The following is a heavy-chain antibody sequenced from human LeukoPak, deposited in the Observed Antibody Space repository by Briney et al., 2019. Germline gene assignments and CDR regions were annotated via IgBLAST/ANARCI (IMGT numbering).Heavy chain of an antibody. D-gene: IGHD5-18*01. CDR3: ARERSAMVTGFDY. CDR1: GFTFSSYS. CDR2: ISSRSSYI. J-gene: IGHJ4*02. V-gene: IGHV3-21*01. Sequence: GRSLRLSCAASGFTFSSYSMNWVCQAPGERLEWVSSISSRSSYIYYVDSVKGRFTISRAHAKNSPYLQMDLLRAQDTAVYYCARERSAMVTGFDYWGQGALVTVSS.